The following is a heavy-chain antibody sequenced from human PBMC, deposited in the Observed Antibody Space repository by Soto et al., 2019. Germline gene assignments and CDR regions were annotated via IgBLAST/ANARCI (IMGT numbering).Heavy chain of an antibody. CDR2: IIPTFGKA. V-gene: IGHV1-69*01. J-gene: IGHJ4*02. CDR3: ARGWGYDSNDYYYAY. D-gene: IGHD3-22*01. CDR1: GGTFSRHA. Sequence: QVQLVQSGAEVRKPGSSVKVSCKASGGTFSRHAISWVRQAPGQGLEGMGGIIPTFGKANHAQKFQGRVTIIADESTSTVYMELSSLRSEDTAMYYCARGWGYDSNDYYYAYWGQGTLVIVSS.